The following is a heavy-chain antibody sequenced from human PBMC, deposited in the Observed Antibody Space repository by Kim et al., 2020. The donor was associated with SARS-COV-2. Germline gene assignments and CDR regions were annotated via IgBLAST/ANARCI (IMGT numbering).Heavy chain of an antibody. CDR2: ISWNSGSI. Sequence: GGSLRLSCAASGFTFDDYAMHWVRQAPGKGLEWVSGISWNSGSIGYADSVKGRFTISRDNAKNSLYLQMNSLRAEDTALYYCANLGFGFGEFLIGSWGQGTLVTVSS. CDR1: GFTFDDYA. D-gene: IGHD3-10*01. CDR3: ANLGFGFGEFLIGS. J-gene: IGHJ5*02. V-gene: IGHV3-9*01.